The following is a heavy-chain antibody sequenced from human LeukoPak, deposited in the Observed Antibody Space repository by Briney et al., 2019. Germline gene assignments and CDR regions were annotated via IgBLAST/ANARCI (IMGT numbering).Heavy chain of an antibody. D-gene: IGHD5-18*01. CDR3: ARDVHGYSYGSGYFQH. CDR1: GFTFSSYG. V-gene: IGHV3-30*03. Sequence: GGSLRLSCAASGFTFSSYGMHWVRQAPVKGLEWVAVISYDGSNKYYADSVKGRFTISRDNSKNTLYLQMNSLRAEDTAVYYCARDVHGYSYGSGYFQHWGQGTLVTVSS. CDR2: ISYDGSNK. J-gene: IGHJ1*01.